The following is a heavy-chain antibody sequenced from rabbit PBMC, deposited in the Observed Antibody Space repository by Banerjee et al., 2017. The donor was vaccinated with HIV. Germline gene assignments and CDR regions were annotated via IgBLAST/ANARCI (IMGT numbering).Heavy chain of an antibody. J-gene: IGHJ4*01. CDR1: GFSFSSNYY. V-gene: IGHV1S40*01. CDR3: ARDGGYADYGYALNL. CDR2: IYAGSSGST. D-gene: IGHD6-1*01. Sequence: QSLEESGGDLVKPGASLTLTCTVSGFSFSSNYYMCWVRQAPGKGLEWIACIYAGSSGSTDYANWAKGRFTISKTSSTTVTLQMTSLTAADTATYFCARDGGYADYGYALNLWGPGTLVTVS.